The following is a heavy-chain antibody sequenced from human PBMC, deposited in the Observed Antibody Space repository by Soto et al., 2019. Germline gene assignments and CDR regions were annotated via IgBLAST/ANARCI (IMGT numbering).Heavy chain of an antibody. CDR1: GGSISSYY. CDR3: ARGSSWIDY. V-gene: IGHV4-59*01. CDR2: IYDSGST. J-gene: IGHJ4*02. D-gene: IGHD6-13*01. Sequence: QVQLLESGPGLVKPSETLSLTCTVSGGSISSYYWSWIRQPPGKGLEWIGYIYDSGSTNYNPSLKSRVTISVDTSKNQFSLRLSSVTAADTAVYYCARGSSWIDYWGQGTLVNVSS.